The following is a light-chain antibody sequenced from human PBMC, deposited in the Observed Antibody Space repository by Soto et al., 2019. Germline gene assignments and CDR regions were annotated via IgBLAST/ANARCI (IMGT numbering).Light chain of an antibody. Sequence: QAVVTQPPSVSGAPGKRVTISCTGYNSNIGAGYDVHWYQQLPGTAPKLLIYGNSNRPSGVPARFSASKSGTSASLAITGLQAEDEADYYCQSYDSSLSGWVFGGWTKLTVL. J-gene: IGLJ3*02. CDR1: NSNIGAGYD. CDR3: QSYDSSLSGWV. CDR2: GNS. V-gene: IGLV1-40*01.